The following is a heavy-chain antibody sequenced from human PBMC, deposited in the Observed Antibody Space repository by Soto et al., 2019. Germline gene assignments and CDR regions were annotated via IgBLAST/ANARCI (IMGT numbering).Heavy chain of an antibody. V-gene: IGHV2-5*02. CDR3: AHRPGYDILTGFYY. CDR1: GFSLSTSGVG. Sequence: QITLKESGPTLVKPTQTLTLTCTFSGFSLSTSGVGVGWIRQPPGKALEWLALIYWDDDKRYSPSLKIRLTITKDTSKNQVVLTMTNMDPVDTATYYCAHRPGYDILTGFYYWGQGTLVTVSS. D-gene: IGHD3-9*01. J-gene: IGHJ4*02. CDR2: IYWDDDK.